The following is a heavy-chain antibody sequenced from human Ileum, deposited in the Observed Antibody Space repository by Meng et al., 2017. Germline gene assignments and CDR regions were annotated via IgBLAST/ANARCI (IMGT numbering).Heavy chain of an antibody. CDR3: VRHGGKYFDS. V-gene: IGHV4-4*02. J-gene: IGHJ4*02. CDR2: IYLAGSP. Sequence: VQRQGPGPGLGEPSGTLSLTCTVSGGSISSSFYWSWVRQSPGKGLEWIGQIYLAGSPNYNPSLESRVTISVDKSKNQFSLRLTSVTAADTAIFYCVRHGGKYFDSWGQGTLVTVSS. D-gene: IGHD2-15*01. CDR1: GGSISSSFY.